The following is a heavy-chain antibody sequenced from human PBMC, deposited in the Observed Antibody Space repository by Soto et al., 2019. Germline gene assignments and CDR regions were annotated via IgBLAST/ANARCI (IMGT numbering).Heavy chain of an antibody. D-gene: IGHD3-10*01. CDR3: ARLQYYYGSGIPSYYGMDV. V-gene: IGHV5-51*01. CDR2: IYPGDSDT. J-gene: IGHJ6*02. Sequence: PGESLKISCMGSGYSFTSYWIGWVRQMPGKGLEWMGIIYPGDSDTRYSPSFQGQVTISADKSISTAYLQWSSLKASDTAMYYCARLQYYYGSGIPSYYGMDVWGQGTTVTVSS. CDR1: GYSFTSYW.